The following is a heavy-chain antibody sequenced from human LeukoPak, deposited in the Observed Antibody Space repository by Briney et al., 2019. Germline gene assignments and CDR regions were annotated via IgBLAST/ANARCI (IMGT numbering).Heavy chain of an antibody. CDR2: IYYSGST. D-gene: IGHD4-17*01. V-gene: IGHV4-31*03. J-gene: IGHJ4*02. CDR1: GGSISSGGYY. Sequence: SQTLSLTCTVSGGSISSGGYYWSWIRQHPGKGLKWIGYIYYSGSTYYNPSLKSRVTISVDASKNQFSLKLSSVTTADTAVYYCARGYGDYGPWWFDYWGQGTLVTVSS. CDR3: ARGYGDYGPWWFDY.